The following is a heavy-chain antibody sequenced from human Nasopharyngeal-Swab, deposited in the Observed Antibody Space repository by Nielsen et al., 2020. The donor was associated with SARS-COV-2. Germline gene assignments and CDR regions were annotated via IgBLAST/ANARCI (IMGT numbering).Heavy chain of an antibody. J-gene: IGHJ5*02. CDR3: ARGFNDRVVIANTRKGNWFDP. D-gene: IGHD3-22*01. V-gene: IGHV4-30-4*01. Sequence: SETLSLTCTVSGGSICSGDYYWSWIRQPPGKGLEGIGYIYYNGSTYYNPSLKSRVTISVYTSQNQFSLELSCVTAADTAVYYCARGFNDRVVIANTRKGNWFDPWGQGTLVTVSS. CDR2: IYYNGST. CDR1: GGSICSGDYY.